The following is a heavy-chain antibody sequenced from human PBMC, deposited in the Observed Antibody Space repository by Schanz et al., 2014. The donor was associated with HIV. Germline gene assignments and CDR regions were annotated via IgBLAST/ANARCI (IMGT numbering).Heavy chain of an antibody. J-gene: IGHJ4*02. V-gene: IGHV3-23*04. CDR1: GFRFSSHA. Sequence: VQLVESGGGVVQPGRSLRLSCAVSGFRFSSHAMTWVRQAPGKGLEWVSGISISGETTYYADSVKGRFTISRDNSKNTLYLQMNSLRVEDTAVYYCANEEVPNDYWGQGTLVTVSS. CDR2: ISISGETT. CDR3: ANEEVPNDY.